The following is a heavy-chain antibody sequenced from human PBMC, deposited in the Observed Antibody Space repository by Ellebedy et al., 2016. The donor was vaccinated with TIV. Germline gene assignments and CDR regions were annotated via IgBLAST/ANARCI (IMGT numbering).Heavy chain of an antibody. CDR1: GFTFSSYA. CDR3: AGGISVAGTSLGF. D-gene: IGHD6-19*01. CDR2: ISGSGGST. V-gene: IGHV3-23*01. J-gene: IGHJ4*02. Sequence: GESLKISCAASGFTFSSYAMSRVRQAPGKGLEWVSAISGSGGSTYYADSVKGRFTISRDNSKNALYLQMNSLRAEDTAVYYCAGGISVAGTSLGFWGQGTLVTVSS.